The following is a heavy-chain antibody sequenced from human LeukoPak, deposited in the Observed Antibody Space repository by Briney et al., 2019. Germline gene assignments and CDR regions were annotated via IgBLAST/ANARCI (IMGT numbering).Heavy chain of an antibody. J-gene: IGHJ4*02. D-gene: IGHD2-15*01. Sequence: GASVKLSCKASGYSFTGYSIHWCRQAPGQGLEWMGWINPSSAATHYPEKFQGSVTMTRDTSISTVYVDLSRLTTDDTAFFYCAGDIGPGAVFDYWGQGTLVPVSS. CDR1: GYSFTGYS. CDR3: AGDIGPGAVFDY. V-gene: IGHV1-2*02. CDR2: INPSSAAT.